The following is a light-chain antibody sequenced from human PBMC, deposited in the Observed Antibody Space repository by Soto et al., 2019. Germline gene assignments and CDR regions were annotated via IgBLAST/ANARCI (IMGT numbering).Light chain of an antibody. CDR1: SSNIGSNY. J-gene: IGLJ3*02. Sequence: QSVVTQPPSASGTPGQTVTISCSGSSSNIGSNYVYWYQQLPGTAPKLLIYNYNQRPSGVVDRFSGSRSGTSASLAISGLRSEDEADYYCMSFIDSTSTHWVLGGGTKLTVL. CDR2: NYN. CDR3: MSFIDSTSTHWV. V-gene: IGLV1-47*02.